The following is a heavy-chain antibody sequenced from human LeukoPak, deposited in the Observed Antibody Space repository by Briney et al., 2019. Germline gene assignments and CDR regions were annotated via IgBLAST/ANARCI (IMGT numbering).Heavy chain of an antibody. D-gene: IGHD3-22*01. CDR1: GGSISSYY. J-gene: IGHJ3*02. CDR3: ARSITMIVGPGKAFDI. Sequence: PSETLSLTCTVSGGSISSYYWSWIRQPPGKGLEWIGYIYYSGSTNYNPSLKSRVTISVDTSKNQFSLKLSSVTAADTAVYYCARSITMIVGPGKAFDIWGQGTMVTVSS. CDR2: IYYSGST. V-gene: IGHV4-59*01.